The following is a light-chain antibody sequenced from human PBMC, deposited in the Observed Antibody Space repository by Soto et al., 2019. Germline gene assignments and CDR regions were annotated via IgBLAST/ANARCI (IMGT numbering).Light chain of an antibody. V-gene: IGKV1-5*03. Sequence: ESPMTQNPITPYQSLGATVTITCRAIQTISSWLAWYQQKPGKAPKLLIYKASTLKSGVPSRFSGSGSGTEFTLTISCLQPDDFATYYCQHDNSYLEAFGQVTKVDVK. CDR3: QHDNSYLEA. CDR1: QTISSW. J-gene: IGKJ1*01. CDR2: KAS.